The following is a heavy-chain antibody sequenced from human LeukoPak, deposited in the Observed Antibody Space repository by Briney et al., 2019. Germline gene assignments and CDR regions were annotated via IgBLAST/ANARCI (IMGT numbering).Heavy chain of an antibody. CDR1: GFIFISHG. V-gene: IGHV3-30*02. CDR3: VRDFNWAFDY. J-gene: IGHJ4*02. Sequence: PGGSLRLSCAASGFIFISHGMHWARQAPDKGLEWVAMIRADGSDKWYAESVKGRFSISRDNSRNMVYLQMNSLRPEDTAVYYCVRDFNWAFDYWGQGTLVTVSS. D-gene: IGHD1-1*01. CDR2: IRADGSDK.